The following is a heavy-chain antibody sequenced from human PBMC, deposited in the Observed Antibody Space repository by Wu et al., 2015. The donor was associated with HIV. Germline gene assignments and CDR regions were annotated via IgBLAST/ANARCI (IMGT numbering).Heavy chain of an antibody. D-gene: IGHD6-19*01. CDR2: INQNSGGA. CDR1: GDTFSTST. J-gene: IGHJ4*02. CDR3: ARAKRPVADALELDY. V-gene: IGHV1-2*02. Sequence: QVHLVQSGAEVKKPRSSVKVSCKASGDTFSTSTFTWVRQTPGQGLEWMGWINQNSGGATYARNFQGRIAMTRDTSISTAFMELKGLKFGDTAVYYCARAKRPVADALELDYWGQGTLVTVSS.